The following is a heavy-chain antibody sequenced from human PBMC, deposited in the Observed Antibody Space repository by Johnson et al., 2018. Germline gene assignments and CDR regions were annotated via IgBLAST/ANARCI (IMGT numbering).Heavy chain of an antibody. CDR1: GFIFIDAW. V-gene: IGHV3-15*07. CDR3: STNNNRHDSVSGICVYYRDV. CDR2: IKSSTDGGPT. J-gene: IGHJ6*03. D-gene: IGHD5/OR15-5a*01. Sequence: VQLVQSGGGLVKPGGSLRLSCEASGFIFIDAWMNWDRQAPGKGLEWVGRIKSSTDGGPTDYAAPVRGRLTIPRVGSKNTVYLEMNNQKTEDTTVYYWSTNNNRHDSVSGICVYYRDVGGEGTTGTV.